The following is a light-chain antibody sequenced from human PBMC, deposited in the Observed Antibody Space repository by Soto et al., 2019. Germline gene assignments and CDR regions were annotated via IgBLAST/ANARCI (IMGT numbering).Light chain of an antibody. CDR1: QSVLYSSNNKNY. Sequence: DIVMTQFPDSLAVSLGERATINCKSSQSVLYSSNNKNYLAWYQQKPGQPPKLLIYWVSTRESGVPDRFSGSGSGTDFTLTISSLQAEDVAVYYCQQYYSTPYTFGQGTKLEIK. V-gene: IGKV4-1*01. CDR3: QQYYSTPYT. J-gene: IGKJ2*01. CDR2: WVS.